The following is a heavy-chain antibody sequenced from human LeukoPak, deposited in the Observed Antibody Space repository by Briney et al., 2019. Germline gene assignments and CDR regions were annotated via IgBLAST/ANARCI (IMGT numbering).Heavy chain of an antibody. Sequence: GGSLRLSCAASGFTFSNYDMHWVRQAAGKGLEWVSGIGTAGDTYYPGSVKGRFTISRENAKNSLYLQMNSLSAGDTAVYYCASSPAYSSSWYATDNWGQGTLVNVSS. D-gene: IGHD6-13*01. CDR2: IGTAGDT. CDR1: GFTFSNYD. V-gene: IGHV3-13*01. J-gene: IGHJ4*02. CDR3: ASSPAYSSSWYATDN.